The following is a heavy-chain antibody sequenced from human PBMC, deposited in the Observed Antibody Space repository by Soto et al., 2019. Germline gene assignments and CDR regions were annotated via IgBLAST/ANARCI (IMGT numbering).Heavy chain of an antibody. D-gene: IGHD3-16*01. CDR3: AKMRRGNYFGPQFS. CDR2: ISSTGNTI. V-gene: IGHV3-11*01. Sequence: QVQLVESGGGLVQTSGSLRIACVASGFTFSDYYMSWVRQAPGKGLEWVSYISSTGNTIYYADSVKGRFTISRDNPKDLVDSEMNNLGAEGPGLLFCAKMRRGNYFGPQFSWGQGTLVTVSS. CDR1: GFTFSDYY. J-gene: IGHJ4*02.